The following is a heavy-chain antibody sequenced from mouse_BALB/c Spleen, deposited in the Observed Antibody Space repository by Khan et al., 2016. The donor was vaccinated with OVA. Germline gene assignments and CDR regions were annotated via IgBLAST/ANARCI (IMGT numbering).Heavy chain of an antibody. J-gene: IGHJ4*01. D-gene: IGHD1-1*01. CDR3: ARSNYYGSGLYAMDD. V-gene: IGHV1S41*01. CDR2: IAPGSGST. Sequence: DLVMPGAAVTLSCKASGYTFTSYWINWIKQRPGQGLEWIGRIAPGSGSTSSNDMFKGKATLTVDAPSSTAYIQLSSLSSEDSAVYFCARSNYYGSGLYAMDDWGQGTSVTVSS. CDR1: GYTFTSYW.